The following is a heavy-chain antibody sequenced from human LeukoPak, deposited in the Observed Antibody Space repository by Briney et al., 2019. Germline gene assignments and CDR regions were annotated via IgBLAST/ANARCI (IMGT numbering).Heavy chain of an antibody. J-gene: IGHJ4*02. V-gene: IGHV4-34*01. CDR3: ARAPGAAID. Sequence: SETLSLTCAVYGGSFSGYYWSWIRQPPGKGLEWIGEINHSGSTNYNPSLKSRVSISVDTSKNQFSLKLNSVTAADTAVYYCARAPGAAIDWGQGTLVTVSS. D-gene: IGHD2-2*01. CDR2: INHSGST. CDR1: GGSFSGYY.